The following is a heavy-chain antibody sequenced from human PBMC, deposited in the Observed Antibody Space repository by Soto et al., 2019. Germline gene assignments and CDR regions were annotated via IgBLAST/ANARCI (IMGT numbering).Heavy chain of an antibody. CDR2: IYYSGST. CDR1: GGSISSSSYY. V-gene: IGHV4-39*01. D-gene: IGHD4-17*01. Sequence: SETLSLTCTVSGGSISSSSYYWGWIRQPPGKGLEWIGSIYYSGSTYYNPSLKSRVTISVDTSKNQFSLKLSSVTAADTAVYYCARSPLLDYGDYEWYYYYGMDVWGQGTTVTVS. J-gene: IGHJ6*02. CDR3: ARSPLLDYGDYEWYYYYGMDV.